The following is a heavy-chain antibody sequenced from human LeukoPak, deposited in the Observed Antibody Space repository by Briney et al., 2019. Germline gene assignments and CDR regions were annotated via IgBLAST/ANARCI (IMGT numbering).Heavy chain of an antibody. Sequence: PGGSLRLPCAASGFTVSSNYMSWVRQAPGKGLEWVSIIYSGGSTYYADSVKGRFTISRDNSKNTLYLQMNSLRAEDTAVYYCARGFWSRYYDYWGQGTLVTVSS. CDR1: GFTVSSNY. J-gene: IGHJ4*02. D-gene: IGHD2-8*02. CDR2: IYSGGST. CDR3: ARGFWSRYYDY. V-gene: IGHV3-66*01.